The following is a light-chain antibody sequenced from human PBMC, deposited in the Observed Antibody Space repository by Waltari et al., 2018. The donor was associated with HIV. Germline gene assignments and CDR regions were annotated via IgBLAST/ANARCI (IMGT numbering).Light chain of an antibody. J-gene: IGLJ3*02. Sequence: SALTLPRSVSGSPGQSVSISCTGTSSDVGGYNYVSWCQQHPGKAPKLMIYDVSKRPSGVPDRVSGSKSRNTASLTISGLQAEDEADYYCCSYAGSYTWVFGGGTKLTVL. CDR3: CSYAGSYTWV. CDR2: DVS. CDR1: SSDVGGYNY. V-gene: IGLV2-11*01.